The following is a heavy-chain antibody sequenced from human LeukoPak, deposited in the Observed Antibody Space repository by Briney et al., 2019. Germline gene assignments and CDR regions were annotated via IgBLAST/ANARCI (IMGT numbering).Heavy chain of an antibody. Sequence: SETLSLTCTVSGGSISSYYWSRIRQPPGKGLEWIGYIYYSGSTNYNPSLKSRVTISVDTSKNQFSLKLSSVTAADTAVYYCASLNMAYSLDYWGQGTLVTVSA. D-gene: IGHD2-15*01. CDR2: IYYSGST. V-gene: IGHV4-59*01. CDR3: ASLNMAYSLDY. J-gene: IGHJ4*02. CDR1: GGSISSYY.